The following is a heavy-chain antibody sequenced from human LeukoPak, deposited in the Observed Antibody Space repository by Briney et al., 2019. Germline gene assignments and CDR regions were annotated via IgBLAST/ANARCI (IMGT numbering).Heavy chain of an antibody. CDR3: ARGVTYGSGSYYLAGKDAFDI. Sequence: AAVKDSRKASGYTFTRYVISWVRQAPREGLGWVGWIFAYNLKTNYEQKLQGRVSMTTDTYTSTSYKKLRSLRSDDTAVYYCARGVTYGSGSYYLAGKDAFDIWREGTMVTVSS. CDR2: IFAYNLKT. V-gene: IGHV1-18*01. D-gene: IGHD3-10*01. CDR1: GYTFTRYV. J-gene: IGHJ3*02.